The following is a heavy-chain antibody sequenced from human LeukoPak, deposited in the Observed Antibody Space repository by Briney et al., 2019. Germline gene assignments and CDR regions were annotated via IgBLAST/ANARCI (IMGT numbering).Heavy chain of an antibody. Sequence: GRSLRLSWAASGFTFSSYGMHWVRQAPGKGLEWVAVISYDGSNKYYADSVKGRFTISRDNSKNTLYLQMNSLRAEDTAVYYCAAGGSYCLDWGQGTLVTVSS. CDR3: AAGGSYCLD. V-gene: IGHV3-30*03. CDR2: ISYDGSNK. CDR1: GFTFSSYG. D-gene: IGHD1-26*01. J-gene: IGHJ4*02.